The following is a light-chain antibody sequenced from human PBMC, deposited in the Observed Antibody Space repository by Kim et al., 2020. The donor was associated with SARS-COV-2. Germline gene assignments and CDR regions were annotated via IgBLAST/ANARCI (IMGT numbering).Light chain of an antibody. Sequence: ATNNCKSSQSVLYSSNNKNYLAWYQQKPGQPPKLLIYWASTRESGVPDRFSGSGSGTDFTLTISSLQAEDVAVYYCQQYYSTPPTFGGGTKVGIK. CDR1: QSVLYSSNNKNY. J-gene: IGKJ4*01. CDR3: QQYYSTPPT. V-gene: IGKV4-1*01. CDR2: WAS.